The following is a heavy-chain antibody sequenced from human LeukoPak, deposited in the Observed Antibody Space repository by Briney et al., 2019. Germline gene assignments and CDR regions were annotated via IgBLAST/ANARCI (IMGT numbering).Heavy chain of an antibody. CDR2: IYYSGST. V-gene: IGHV4-39*07. J-gene: IGHJ5*02. CDR3: ARDLWGSSWGNNWFDP. D-gene: IGHD6-13*01. Sequence: SETLSLTCTVSGGSISSSSYYWGWIRQPPGKGLEWIGSIYYSGSTYYNPSLKSRVTISVDTSKNQFSLKLSSATAADTAVYYCARDLWGSSWGNNWFDPWGQGTLVTVSS. CDR1: GGSISSSSYY.